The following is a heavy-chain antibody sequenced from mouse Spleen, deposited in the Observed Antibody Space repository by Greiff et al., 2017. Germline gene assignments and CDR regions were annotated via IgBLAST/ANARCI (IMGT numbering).Heavy chain of an antibody. D-gene: IGHD2-4*01. V-gene: IGHV1-62-3*01. Sequence: QVQLQQPGAELVRPGSSVKLSCKASGYTFTSYWMHWVKQRPGRGLEWIGRIDPNSGGTKYNEKFKSKATLTADKSSSTAYMQLSSLTSEDSAVYFCARRDYDVGDFDYWGQGTTLTVSS. CDR2: IDPNSGGT. CDR1: GYTFTSYW. CDR3: ARRDYDVGDFDY. J-gene: IGHJ2*01.